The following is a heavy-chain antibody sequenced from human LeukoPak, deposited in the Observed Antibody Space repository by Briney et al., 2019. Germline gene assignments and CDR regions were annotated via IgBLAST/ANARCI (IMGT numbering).Heavy chain of an antibody. J-gene: IGHJ4*02. CDR2: LRGDGDT. V-gene: IGHV3-23*01. CDR1: GSTFSSYA. D-gene: IGHD6-13*01. Sequence: GGSLRLSCEASGSTFSSYAMSWVRQAPARGLEWVSSLRGDGDTFYGDSVKGRFTLSRDESRNTVYLQLNNLRVEDTAIYYCAKASWVSSADAVLWGQGTLVTVSS. CDR3: AKASWVSSADAVL.